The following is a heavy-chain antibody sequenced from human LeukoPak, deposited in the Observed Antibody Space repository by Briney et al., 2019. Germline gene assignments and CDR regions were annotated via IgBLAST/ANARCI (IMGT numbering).Heavy chain of an antibody. J-gene: IGHJ4*02. V-gene: IGHV4-38-2*02. Sequence: SETLSLTCTVSGYSISSGYYWGWIRQPPGKGLEWIGSIYHSGSTYYNPSLKSRVTISVDTSKNQFSLKLSSVTAADTAVYYCARDLGLAAAGTSDYWGQGTLVTVSS. CDR3: ARDLGLAAAGTSDY. CDR1: GYSISSGYY. CDR2: IYHSGST. D-gene: IGHD6-13*01.